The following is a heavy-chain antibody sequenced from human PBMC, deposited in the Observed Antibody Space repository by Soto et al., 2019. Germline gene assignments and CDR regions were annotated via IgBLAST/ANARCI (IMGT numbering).Heavy chain of an antibody. CDR2: ISDSVGST. V-gene: IGHV3-23*01. CDR3: EKGSPNAIIVPAGDP. CDR1: EFSFGSYA. D-gene: IGHD2-2*01. J-gene: IGHJ5*02. Sequence: EVQLLEAGGGVVQPGGSLRLSGAASEFSFGSYAMSWVRQAPGKGLEWVSGISDSVGSTYYADSVKGRFTISRDNYKHAVYMQMTSLRAEDAAVYYCEKGSPNAIIVPAGDPWGQGTLVDVSS.